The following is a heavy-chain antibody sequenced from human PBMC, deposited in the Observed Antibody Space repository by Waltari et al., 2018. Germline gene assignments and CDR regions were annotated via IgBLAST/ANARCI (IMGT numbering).Heavy chain of an antibody. J-gene: IGHJ4*02. CDR3: ASAPSGSYGHN. D-gene: IGHD1-26*01. V-gene: IGHV4-39*07. Sequence: QLQLQESGPGLVKPSETLSLTCTVSGGFITTTYYWGWIRQPPGKGLEWIGSIDHTGSTYYNPSLKSRVTISVDTSNTSENQFSLKLTSVTAADTAVYYCASAPSGSYGHNWGQGALVTVSS. CDR1: GGFITTTYY. CDR2: IDHTGST.